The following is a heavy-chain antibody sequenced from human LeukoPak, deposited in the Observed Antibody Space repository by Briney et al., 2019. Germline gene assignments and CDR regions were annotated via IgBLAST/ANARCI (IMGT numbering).Heavy chain of an antibody. CDR3: ARCITIFGVFDP. Sequence: KPSETLSLTCTVSGGSISSYYWSWIRQPPGKGLEWIGYNYYSGSTNYNPSLKSRVTISVDTSKNQFSLKLSSVTAADTAVYYCARCITIFGVFDPWGQGTLVTVSS. CDR1: GGSISSYY. V-gene: IGHV4-59*01. CDR2: NYYSGST. J-gene: IGHJ5*02. D-gene: IGHD3-3*01.